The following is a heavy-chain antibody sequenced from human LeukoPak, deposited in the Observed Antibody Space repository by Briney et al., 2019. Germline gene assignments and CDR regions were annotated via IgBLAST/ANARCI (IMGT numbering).Heavy chain of an antibody. CDR2: ISSSGSTI. Sequence: GGARRISCVVSGFTFSSYEMNWVRQAPGKGLEWVSNISSSGSTIYYADSVKGRFTISRDNAKNSLYLPMNSLSTEDTAVYYCAGGDTAMTHYWGQGTLVTVSS. CDR1: GFTFSSYE. D-gene: IGHD5-18*01. J-gene: IGHJ4*02. CDR3: AGGDTAMTHY. V-gene: IGHV3-48*03.